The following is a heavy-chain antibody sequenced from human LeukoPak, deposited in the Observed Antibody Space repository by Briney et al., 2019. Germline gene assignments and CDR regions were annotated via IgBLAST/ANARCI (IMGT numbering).Heavy chain of an antibody. CDR2: IYHSGNS. CDR1: GYSISNGYY. Sequence: SETLSLTCTVSGYSISNGYYWGWIRQSPGKGLEWIASIYHSGNSYYNPSLKSRIAISVDTSKNQFSLKLNSVTAADTAVYYCASNLYASGGYFAYWGQGILVTVSS. J-gene: IGHJ4*02. D-gene: IGHD3-10*01. V-gene: IGHV4-38-2*02. CDR3: ASNLYASGGYFAY.